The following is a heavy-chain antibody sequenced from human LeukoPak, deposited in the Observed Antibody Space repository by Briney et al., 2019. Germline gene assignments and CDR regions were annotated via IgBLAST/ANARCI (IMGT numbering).Heavy chain of an antibody. CDR3: ARGFYVAGNTNFDY. Sequence: QTGGSLRLSCAASGFTFSSYDMHWVRQATGKGLEWVSAIGTAGDTYYPGSVKGRFTISRENAKNSLYLQMNSLRAGDTAVYYCARGFYVAGNTNFDYWGQGTLVTVSS. CDR1: GFTFSSYD. V-gene: IGHV3-13*01. J-gene: IGHJ4*02. CDR2: IGTAGDT. D-gene: IGHD6-19*01.